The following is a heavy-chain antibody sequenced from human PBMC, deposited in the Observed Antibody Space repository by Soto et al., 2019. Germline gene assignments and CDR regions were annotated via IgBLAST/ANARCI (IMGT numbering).Heavy chain of an antibody. V-gene: IGHV3-23*01. D-gene: IGHD5-18*01. Sequence: PGGSLRLSCAASGFTFSSYAMSWVRQAPGKGLEWVSAISGSGGSTYYADSVKGRFTISRDNSKNTLFLQMNSLRAEDTAVYYCARVFSRRGYSLYYYYYHGMEVGGQGPRVTVSS. CDR1: GFTFSSYA. CDR3: ARVFSRRGYSLYYYYYHGMEV. J-gene: IGHJ6*02. CDR2: ISGSGGST.